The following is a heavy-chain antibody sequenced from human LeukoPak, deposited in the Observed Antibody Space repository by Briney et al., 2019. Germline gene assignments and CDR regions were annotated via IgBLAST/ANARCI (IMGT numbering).Heavy chain of an antibody. J-gene: IGHJ6*03. CDR2: IYYSGST. V-gene: IGHV4-59*01. Sequence: SETLSLTCTVSGGSISSYYWSWIRQPPGKGQEWIGYIYYSGSTNYNPSLKSRVTISVDTSKNQFSLKLSSVTAADTAVYYCARVGFSDPRSYYYMDVWGKGTTATVSS. CDR3: ARVGFSDPRSYYYMDV. D-gene: IGHD3-16*01. CDR1: GGSISSYY.